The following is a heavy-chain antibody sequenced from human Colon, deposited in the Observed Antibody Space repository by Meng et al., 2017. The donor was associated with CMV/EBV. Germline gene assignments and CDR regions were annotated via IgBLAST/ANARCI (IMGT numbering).Heavy chain of an antibody. D-gene: IGHD3-3*01. J-gene: IGHJ5*02. Sequence: LGLSCAASGFTFGNFWMNWVRQAPGRGLEWVANIKHDGSAEYYVDSVKGRFTISRDNPKNSLYLQMNSLKDEDTAVYYCLPGHYTGTWGQGTLVTVSS. CDR3: LPGHYTGT. CDR1: GFTFGNFW. V-gene: IGHV3-7*01. CDR2: IKHDGSAE.